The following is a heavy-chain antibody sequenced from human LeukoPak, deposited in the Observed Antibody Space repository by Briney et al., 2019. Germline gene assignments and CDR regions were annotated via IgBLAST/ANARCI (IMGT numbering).Heavy chain of an antibody. Sequence: GGSLRLSCVASGFTFSNNYMSWVRQAPGKGLEWVSVNYSGGSTYYADSVKGRFTISRDNPKNTLYLQINSLRAEDTAVYYCARGRWLQDGFDYWGQGTLVTVSS. CDR1: GFTFSNNY. CDR3: ARGRWLQDGFDY. D-gene: IGHD5-24*01. J-gene: IGHJ4*02. CDR2: NYSGGST. V-gene: IGHV3-53*01.